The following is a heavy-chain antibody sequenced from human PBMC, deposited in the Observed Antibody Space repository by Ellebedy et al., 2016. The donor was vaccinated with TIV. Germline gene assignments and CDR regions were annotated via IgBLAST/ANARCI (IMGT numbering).Heavy chain of an antibody. CDR2: IYGGGGT. J-gene: IGHJ4*02. V-gene: IGHV3-53*01. D-gene: IGHD3-10*01. CDR3: ARGHDYYRSGSYPLDY. CDR1: GFTVSNNN. Sequence: GESLKISCAASGFTVSNNNMNWVRQAPGKGLEWVSLIYGGGGTYHADSVKGRFTISRDNSKNTLYLPMNSLRAGDTAVYYCARGHDYYRSGSYPLDYWGQGTLVTVSS.